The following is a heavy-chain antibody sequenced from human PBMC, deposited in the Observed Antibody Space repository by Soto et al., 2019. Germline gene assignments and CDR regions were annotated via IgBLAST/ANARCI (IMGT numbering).Heavy chain of an antibody. V-gene: IGHV3-30-3*01. CDR2: ISFDGNNK. Sequence: QVQLVESGGGVVQPGRSLRLSCAASGFTFSSYAMHWVRQAPGKGPEWVALISFDGNNKYYSDSMKGRFTISRDNSKNTLYLQMNSLRAEDTAVYSCARTICVTTSGYSHYYYYGMDVWGQGTTVTVS. CDR3: ARTICVTTSGYSHYYYYGMDV. D-gene: IGHD5-12*01. CDR1: GFTFSSYA. J-gene: IGHJ6*02.